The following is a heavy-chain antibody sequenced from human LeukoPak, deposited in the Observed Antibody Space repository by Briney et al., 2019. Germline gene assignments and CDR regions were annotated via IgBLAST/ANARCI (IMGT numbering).Heavy chain of an antibody. CDR1: GGTFSSYA. J-gene: IGHJ4*02. CDR2: IIPIFGTA. CDR3: ARAPKPYYYDSSGYYTGSNFDY. D-gene: IGHD3-22*01. V-gene: IGHV1-69*13. Sequence: SVKVSCKASGGTFSSYAISWVRQAPGQGLEWMGGIIPIFGTANYAQKFQGRVTITADESASTAYMELSSLRSEDTAVYYCARAPKPYYYDSSGYYTGSNFDYWGQGTLVTVSS.